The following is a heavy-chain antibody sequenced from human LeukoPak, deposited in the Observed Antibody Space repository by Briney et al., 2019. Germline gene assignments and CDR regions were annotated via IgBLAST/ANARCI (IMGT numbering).Heavy chain of an antibody. D-gene: IGHD6-19*01. CDR2: IIPIFGTA. J-gene: IGHJ6*02. V-gene: IGHV1-69*01. CDR3: ARESGWYAMDGMDV. Sequence: GASVTVSCKASGGTFSSYAISWVRQAPGQGLEWMGGIIPIFGTANYAQKFQGRVTITADESTSTAYMELSSLRSEDTAVYYCARESGWYAMDGMDVWGQGTTVTVSS. CDR1: GGTFSSYA.